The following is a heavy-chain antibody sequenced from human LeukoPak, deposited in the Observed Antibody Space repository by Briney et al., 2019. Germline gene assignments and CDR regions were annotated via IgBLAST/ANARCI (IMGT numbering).Heavy chain of an antibody. CDR3: ARDGRGNYYGSGSYFSSEETDVLFDP. CDR1: GCTFTGYY. CDR2: INPNSGGT. V-gene: IGHV1-2*02. J-gene: IGHJ5*02. D-gene: IGHD3-10*01. Sequence: ASVKVSCKASGCTFTGYYMHWVRQAPGQGLEWMGWINPNSGGTNYAQKFQGRVTMTRDTSISTAYMELSRLRSDDTAVYYCARDGRGNYYGSGSYFSSEETDVLFDPWGQGTLVTVSS.